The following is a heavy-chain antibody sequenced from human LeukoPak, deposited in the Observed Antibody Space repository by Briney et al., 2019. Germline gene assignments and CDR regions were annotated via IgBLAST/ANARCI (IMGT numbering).Heavy chain of an antibody. J-gene: IGHJ4*02. Sequence: PGGSLRHSCAASGFTFSGYSMNWVRQAPGKGLEWVSSISSSSSYIYYADSVKGRFTISRDNAKNSPYLQMNSLRAEDTAVYYCARGVVRYFDYWGQGALVTVSS. V-gene: IGHV3-21*01. CDR2: ISSSSSYI. CDR1: GFTFSGYS. CDR3: ARGVVRYFDY. D-gene: IGHD3-9*01.